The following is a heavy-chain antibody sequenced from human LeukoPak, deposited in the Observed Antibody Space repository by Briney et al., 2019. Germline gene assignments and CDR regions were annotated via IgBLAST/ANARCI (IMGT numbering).Heavy chain of an antibody. CDR2: ISAYNGNT. Sequence: ASVKVSCKASGYTFTSYGISWVRQAPGQGLEWMGWISAYNGNTNYAQKLQGRVTMTTDTSTNTAYMELRSLSSDDTAVYYCARDLGGGSLYYYYYYMDVWGKGTTVTVSS. V-gene: IGHV1-18*01. CDR3: ARDLGGGSLYYYYYYMDV. J-gene: IGHJ6*03. D-gene: IGHD1-26*01. CDR1: GYTFTSYG.